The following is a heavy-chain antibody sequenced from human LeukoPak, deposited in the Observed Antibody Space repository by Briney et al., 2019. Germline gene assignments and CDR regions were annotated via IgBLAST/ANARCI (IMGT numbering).Heavy chain of an antibody. CDR2: IYYSGST. CDR1: GGSVSSGSYY. V-gene: IGHV4-61*01. D-gene: IGHD6-13*01. J-gene: IGHJ4*02. CDR3: AISSSSWYFVDY. Sequence: PSETLSLTCTVSGGSVSSGSYYWSWIRQPPGKGLEWIGYIYYSGSTNYNPSLKSRVTISVDTSKNQFSLKLSSVTAADTAVYYCAISSSSWYFVDYWGQGTLVTVSS.